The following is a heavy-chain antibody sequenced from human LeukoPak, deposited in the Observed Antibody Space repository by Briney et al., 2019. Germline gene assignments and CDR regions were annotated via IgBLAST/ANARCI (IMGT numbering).Heavy chain of an antibody. CDR3: ASHSSGWFG. J-gene: IGHJ4*02. CDR1: GFTFNSYW. Sequence: SGGSPRLSCATSGFTFNSYWMSWVRQAPGKGLEWVANIKPDGSEKYYVASVTGRFTISRDNAKNSLYLQMNSLRADDTAVYYCASHSSGWFGWGQGNLVTVSS. CDR2: IKPDGSEK. V-gene: IGHV3-7*01. D-gene: IGHD6-19*01.